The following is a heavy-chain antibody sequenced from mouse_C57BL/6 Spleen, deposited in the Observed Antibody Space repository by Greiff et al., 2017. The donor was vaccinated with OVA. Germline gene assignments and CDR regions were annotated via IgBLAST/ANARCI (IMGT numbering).Heavy chain of an antibody. CDR3: TTSAGYAMDY. CDR1: GFNIKDYY. Sequence: VQLQQSGAELVRPGASVKLSCTASGFNIKDYYMHWVKQRPEQGLEWIGRIDPEDGDTEYAPKFQGKATMSADPSSNTAYLQLSSLDSADTAVSYSTTSAGYAMDYWGQGTSVTVSA. J-gene: IGHJ4*01. V-gene: IGHV14-1*01. CDR2: IDPEDGDT.